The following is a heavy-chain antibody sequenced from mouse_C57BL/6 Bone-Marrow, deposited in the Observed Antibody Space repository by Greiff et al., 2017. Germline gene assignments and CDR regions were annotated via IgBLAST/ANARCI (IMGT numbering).Heavy chain of an antibody. CDR1: GYSITSGYY. CDR3: ARAYYASWFAY. D-gene: IGHD1-1*01. J-gene: IGHJ3*01. V-gene: IGHV3-6*01. Sequence: VQLQQSGPGLVKPSQSLSLTCSVTGYSITSGYYWNWIRQFPGNKLEWMGYISYDGSNNYNPSLKNRISITRDTSKNQFFLKLNSVTTEDTATYYCARAYYASWFAYWGQGTLVTVSA. CDR2: ISYDGSN.